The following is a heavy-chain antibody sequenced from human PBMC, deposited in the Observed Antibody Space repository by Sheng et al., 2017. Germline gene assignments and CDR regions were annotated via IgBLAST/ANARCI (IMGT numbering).Heavy chain of an antibody. D-gene: IGHD2-2*01. CDR1: GGSISSSSYY. CDR3: ARGRTIIVVVPAAPHAFDI. J-gene: IGHJ3*02. Sequence: QLQLQESGPGLVKPSETLSLTCTVSGGSISSSSYYWGWIRQPPGKGLEWIGSIYYSGSTYYNPSLKSRVTISVDTSKNQFSLKLSSVTAADTAVYYCARGRTIIVVVPAAPHAFDIWAKGQWSP. V-gene: IGHV4-39*07. CDR2: IYYSGST.